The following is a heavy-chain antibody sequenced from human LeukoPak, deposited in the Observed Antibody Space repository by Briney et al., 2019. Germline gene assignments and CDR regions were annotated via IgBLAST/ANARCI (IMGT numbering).Heavy chain of an antibody. D-gene: IGHD6-19*01. J-gene: IGHJ4*02. CDR2: IKSKTDGGTT. CDR1: GFTFSNAY. Sequence: GGSLRLSCAASGFTFSNAYMSWGRQAPGKGLEWVGRIKSKTDGGTTDYAAPVKGRFTISRDDSKNTLYLQMNSLKTEDTAVYYCTTDPLFSGWYNYWGQGTLVTVSS. CDR3: TTDPLFSGWYNY. V-gene: IGHV3-15*01.